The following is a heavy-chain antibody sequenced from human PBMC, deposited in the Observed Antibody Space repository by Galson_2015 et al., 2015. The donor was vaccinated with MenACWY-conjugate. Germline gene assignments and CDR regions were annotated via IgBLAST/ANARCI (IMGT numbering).Heavy chain of an antibody. Sequence: SVKVSCKASGYTFTSYAMHWVRQAPGQRLEWMGWINAGNGNTKYSQKFQGRVTITRGTSASTAYMELSSLRSEDTAVYYCARADVLYCSSTSCPDYWGQGTLVTVSS. CDR1: GYTFTSYA. CDR3: ARADVLYCSSTSCPDY. V-gene: IGHV1-3*01. J-gene: IGHJ4*02. D-gene: IGHD2-2*01. CDR2: INAGNGNT.